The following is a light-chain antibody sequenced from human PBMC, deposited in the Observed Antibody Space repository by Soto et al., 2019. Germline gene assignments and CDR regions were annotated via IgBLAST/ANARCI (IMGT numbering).Light chain of an antibody. Sequence: QSVPTQPASVSGSPGQSITITCSGTSSDVGSGDSVSWYQHHPGEVPGLVIYEVKTRPTGVSGRFSGSRSVNTASLTISGLQAEDEADYYCRTYTTTGSSVFGTGTKLTVL. CDR2: EVK. J-gene: IGLJ2*01. CDR3: RTYTTTGSSV. CDR1: SSDVGSGDS. V-gene: IGLV2-14*01.